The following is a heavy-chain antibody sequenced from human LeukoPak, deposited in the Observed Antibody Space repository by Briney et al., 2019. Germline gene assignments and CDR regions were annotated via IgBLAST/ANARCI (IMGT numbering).Heavy chain of an antibody. CDR1: GYTFTRYG. D-gene: IGHD4-17*01. V-gene: IGHV1-18*01. Sequence: SVKVSCKASGYTFTRYGMSWVRRAPGQGLEGMGWISAYNGNTNYAQKLQGRLTMTTDTSTSTAYMELRSLRSDDTAVYYCARMTTVIANYDAFDIWGQGTMVTVSS. J-gene: IGHJ3*02. CDR3: ARMTTVIANYDAFDI. CDR2: ISAYNGNT.